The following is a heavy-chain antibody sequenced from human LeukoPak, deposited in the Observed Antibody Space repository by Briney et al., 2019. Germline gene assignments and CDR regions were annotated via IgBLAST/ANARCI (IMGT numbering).Heavy chain of an antibody. V-gene: IGHV4-31*03. CDR1: GGSISSGGYY. Sequence: SETLSLTCTVSGGSISSGGYYWSWIRQHPGKGLEWIGYIYYSRSTYYNPSLKSRVTISVDTSKNQFSLKLSSVTAADTAVYYCARDRYRNYYYYGMDVWGQGTTVTVSS. J-gene: IGHJ6*02. CDR2: IYYSRST. CDR3: ARDRYRNYYYYGMDV. D-gene: IGHD1-1*01.